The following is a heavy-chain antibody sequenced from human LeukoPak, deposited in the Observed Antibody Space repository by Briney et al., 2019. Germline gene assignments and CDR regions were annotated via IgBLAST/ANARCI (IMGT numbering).Heavy chain of an antibody. CDR2: ISTYSGDT. D-gene: IGHD5-24*01. Sequence: ASVKVSCKASGYTFTSYGVSWVRQAPGQGLEWMGWISTYSGDTNYAQKFEDRVTMTTDSSTSTAYMDLRSLRSDDTAVYFCARDPGGRWGSDYWGQGALVTVSS. V-gene: IGHV1-18*01. CDR1: GYTFTSYG. J-gene: IGHJ4*02. CDR3: ARDPGGRWGSDY.